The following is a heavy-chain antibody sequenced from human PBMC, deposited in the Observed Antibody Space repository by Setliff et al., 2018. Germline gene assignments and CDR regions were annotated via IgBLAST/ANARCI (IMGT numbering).Heavy chain of an antibody. D-gene: IGHD3-22*01. CDR1: GGTFSSYG. CDR3: VREGVDSRSSTDYRYYMDV. CDR2: TIPMFGTI. Sequence: GPSVKVSCKASGGTFSSYGISWVRQAPGQGLEWMGGTIPMFGTIDYARKFQGRVTIITDESTSTAYMQLSSLGSEDTAVYYCVREGVDSRSSTDYRYYMDVWGKGTTVTVAS. V-gene: IGHV1-69*05. J-gene: IGHJ6*03.